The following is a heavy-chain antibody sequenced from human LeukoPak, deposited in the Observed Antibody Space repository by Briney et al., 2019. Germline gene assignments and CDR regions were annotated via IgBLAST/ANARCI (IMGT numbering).Heavy chain of an antibody. J-gene: IGHJ3*02. D-gene: IGHD3-22*01. CDR3: ARRGSSGYYAFDI. V-gene: IGHV1-69*05. Sequence: ASVKVSCKASGGTFSSYAISWVRQAPGQGLEWMGGIIPIFGTANYAQKFQGRVTITTDESTSTAYMELSSLRSEGMAVYYCARRGSSGYYAFDIWGQGTMVTVSS. CDR1: GGTFSSYA. CDR2: IIPIFGTA.